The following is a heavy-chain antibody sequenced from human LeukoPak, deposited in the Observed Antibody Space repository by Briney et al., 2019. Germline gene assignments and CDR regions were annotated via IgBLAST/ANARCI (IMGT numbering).Heavy chain of an antibody. CDR3: ARDHYGSGSYSYYYYYMDV. CDR1: GYTFTGYY. Sequence: ASVKVSCKASGYTFTGYYMHWVRQAPGQGLEWMGWINPNSGGTNYAQKFQGRVTMTRDTSISTAYMELSRLRSDDTAVYYCARDHYGSGSYSYYYYYMDVWGKGTTVTISS. V-gene: IGHV1-2*02. D-gene: IGHD3-10*01. J-gene: IGHJ6*03. CDR2: INPNSGGT.